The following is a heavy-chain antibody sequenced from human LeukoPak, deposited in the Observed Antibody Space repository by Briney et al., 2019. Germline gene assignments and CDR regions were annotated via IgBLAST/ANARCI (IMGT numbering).Heavy chain of an antibody. V-gene: IGHV3-21*01. CDR2: INSSSSYI. CDR3: AKGYGWEASYYYYYMDV. Sequence: GGSLRLSCAASAFTFSSYSMNWDRQAPGKGLEGVSSINSSSSYIYYADSVKGRFTISTDNAKTSLYLQMNSLRAEDTAVYYCAKGYGWEASYYYYYMDVWGEGPTVTVSS. CDR1: AFTFSSYS. J-gene: IGHJ6*03. D-gene: IGHD1-26*01.